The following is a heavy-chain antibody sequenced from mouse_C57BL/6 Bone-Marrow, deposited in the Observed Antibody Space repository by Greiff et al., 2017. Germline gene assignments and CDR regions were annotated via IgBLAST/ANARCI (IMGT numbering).Heavy chain of an antibody. J-gene: IGHJ3*01. V-gene: IGHV1-69*01. CDR1: GYTFTSYW. CDR3: TRLAIYYGNYAWFAY. Sequence: VQLQQPGAELVMPGASVKLSCKASGYTFTSYWMHWVKQRPGQGLEWIGEIDPSDSYTNYNQKFKGKSTLTVDKTSSTAYMQLSCLTSEDSAVYYCTRLAIYYGNYAWFAYWGQGTLVTVSA. CDR2: IDPSDSYT. D-gene: IGHD2-1*01.